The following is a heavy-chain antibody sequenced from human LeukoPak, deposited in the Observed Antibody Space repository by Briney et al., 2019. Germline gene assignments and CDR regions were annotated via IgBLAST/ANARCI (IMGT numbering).Heavy chain of an antibody. CDR1: GFTVSSNY. D-gene: IGHD4/OR15-4a*01. J-gene: IGHJ4*02. CDR3: ARAGDPLTLDY. V-gene: IGHV3-53*01. Sequence: TGGSLRLSCAASGFTVSSNYMSWVRQAPGKGLEWVSVIYSGGSTYYADPVKGRFTISRDNSKNTLYLQMNSLRAEDTAVYYCARAGDPLTLDYWGQGTLVTVSS. CDR2: IYSGGST.